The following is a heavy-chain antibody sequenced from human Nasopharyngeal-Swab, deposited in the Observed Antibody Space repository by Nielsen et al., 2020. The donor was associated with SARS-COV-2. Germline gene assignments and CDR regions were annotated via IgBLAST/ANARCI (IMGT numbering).Heavy chain of an antibody. V-gene: IGHV3-21*01. J-gene: IGHJ3*02. CDR1: GFTFSSYS. CDR2: ISSSSSYI. D-gene: IGHD3-22*01. Sequence: GGSLRLSCAASGFTFSSYSMNWVRQAPGKGLEWVSSISSSSSYIYYADSVKGRFTISRDNAKNSLYLQMNSLRAEDTAVYYCAREGEYYYDSSGYRGAFDIWGQGTMVTVSS. CDR3: AREGEYYYDSSGYRGAFDI.